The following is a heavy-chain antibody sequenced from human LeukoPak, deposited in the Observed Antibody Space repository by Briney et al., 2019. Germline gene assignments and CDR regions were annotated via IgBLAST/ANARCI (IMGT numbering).Heavy chain of an antibody. CDR1: GHTFTSYY. J-gene: IGHJ6*02. D-gene: IGHD2-15*01. CDR2: INPSGGST. V-gene: IGHV1-46*01. CDR3: ARDVVPGPYYYYGMDV. Sequence: GASVKVSCKASGHTFTSYYMHWVRQAPGQGLEWMGIINPSGGSTSYAQKFQGRVTMTRDTSTSTVYMELSSLRSEDTAVYYCARDVVPGPYYYYGMDVWGQGTTVTVSS.